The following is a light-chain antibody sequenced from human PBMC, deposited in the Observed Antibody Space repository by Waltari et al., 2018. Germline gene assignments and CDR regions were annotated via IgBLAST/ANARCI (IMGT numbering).Light chain of an antibody. V-gene: IGKV1-39*01. Sequence: DIQMTQSPSSLSASVGDRVTITCRASQSISSYLNWYQQKPGKAPKLLIYAASSLQSGVPSRVSGSGSGTDFTLTISGLQPEDVAAYCCQQSYSTLFACGPVTKVDI. CDR3: QQSYSTLFA. CDR2: AAS. CDR1: QSISSY. J-gene: IGKJ3*01.